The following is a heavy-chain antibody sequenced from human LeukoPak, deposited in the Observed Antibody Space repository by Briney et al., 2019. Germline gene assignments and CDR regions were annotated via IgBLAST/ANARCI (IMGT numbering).Heavy chain of an antibody. D-gene: IGHD6-13*01. J-gene: IGHJ4*02. CDR3: ARHGSIATGAFTH. Sequence: SETLSLTCTVSGGSISSSSYYWGWIRQPPGKGLEWIGSIYYSGSTYYNPSLKSRVTISVDTSKNQFSLKLGSVTAADTAVYCCARHGSIATGAFTHWGQGTLVTVSS. CDR2: IYYSGST. V-gene: IGHV4-39*01. CDR1: GGSISSSSYY.